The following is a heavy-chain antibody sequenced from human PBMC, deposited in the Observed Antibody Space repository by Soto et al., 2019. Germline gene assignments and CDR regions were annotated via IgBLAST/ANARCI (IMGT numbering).Heavy chain of an antibody. Sequence: PAESLSLSCAASGFTFRSYGMHWVRQPPGKGLEWVALIWYDGSNKYYADSVKDRFTISRDNSKNALYLQMNSLRAEDTAVYYCARDQGTVTTFYYYYGMDVWGQGTTVTVSS. CDR3: ARDQGTVTTFYYYYGMDV. CDR1: GFTFRSYG. CDR2: IWYDGSNK. D-gene: IGHD4-4*01. V-gene: IGHV3-33*01. J-gene: IGHJ6*02.